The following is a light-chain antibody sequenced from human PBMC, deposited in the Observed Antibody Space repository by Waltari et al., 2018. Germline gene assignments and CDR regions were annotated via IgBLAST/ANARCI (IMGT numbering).Light chain of an antibody. CDR3: QLRDNWPPYT. CDR1: QSINNF. CDR2: DAS. Sequence: EIVLTQSPATLSLSPGQIATLSCRASQSINNFLAWYQQKPGQPPRLLIADASSRATGIPARFSGSGSGTDFTLTISRLEPEDFAIYYCQLRDNWPPYTFGQGTKLEIK. J-gene: IGKJ2*01. V-gene: IGKV3-11*01.